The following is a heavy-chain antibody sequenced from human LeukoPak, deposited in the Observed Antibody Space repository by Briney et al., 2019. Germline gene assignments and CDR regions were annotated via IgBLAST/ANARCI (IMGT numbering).Heavy chain of an antibody. V-gene: IGHV2-70*04. CDR2: IDWDDDK. D-gene: IGHD6-13*01. Sequence: SGPALVKPTQTLTLTCTFSGFSLSTSGMRVSWIRQPPGKALEWLARIDWDDDKFYSTSLKTRLTISKDTSKSQVVLTMTNMDPVDTATYYCARTLVEHDAFDIWGQGTMVTVSS. CDR1: GFSLSTSGMR. J-gene: IGHJ3*02. CDR3: ARTLVEHDAFDI.